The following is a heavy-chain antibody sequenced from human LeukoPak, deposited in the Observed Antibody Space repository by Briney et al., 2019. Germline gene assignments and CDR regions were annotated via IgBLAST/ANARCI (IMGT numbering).Heavy chain of an antibody. CDR2: ISSSSSYT. CDR1: GIPFSDYY. D-gene: IGHD6-13*01. CDR3: AAGTAADF. J-gene: IGHJ4*02. Sequence: SGGSLRLSCVVSGIPFSDYYMNWIRQAPAKGLEWISYISSSSSYTDYADSVKGRFTISRDNAKSALYLQMNSLRLEDTAVYYCAAGTAADFWGQGTLVTVSS. V-gene: IGHV3-11*03.